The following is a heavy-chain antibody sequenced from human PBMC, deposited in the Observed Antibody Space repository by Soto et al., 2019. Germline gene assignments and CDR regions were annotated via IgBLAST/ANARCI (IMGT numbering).Heavy chain of an antibody. CDR2: IYYSGSI. V-gene: IGHV4-31*03. CDR3: ARVGYCSGGSCYGYYYYYGMDV. D-gene: IGHD2-15*01. Sequence: TLSLTCTVSGGSISSGGYYWSWIRQHPGRGLEWIGYIYYSGSIYYNPSLKSRVTISVDTSKNQFSLDLSPVTAADTAVCYCARVGYCSGGSCYGYYYYYGMDVWGQGTTVTVSS. J-gene: IGHJ6*02. CDR1: GGSISSGGYY.